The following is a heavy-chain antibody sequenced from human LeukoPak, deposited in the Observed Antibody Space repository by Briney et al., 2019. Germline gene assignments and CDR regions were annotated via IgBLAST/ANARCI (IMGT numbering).Heavy chain of an antibody. CDR1: GFTFSSYA. CDR3: AKGAYCSDGSCYYYYFDY. J-gene: IGHJ4*02. D-gene: IGHD2-15*01. Sequence: PGGSLRLSCAASGFTFSSYAMSWVRQAPGKGLEWVSAISGSGGSTYYADSVKGRFAISRDNSKNTLYLQMNSLRAEDTAVYYCAKGAYCSDGSCYYYYFDYWGQGTLVTVSS. V-gene: IGHV3-23*01. CDR2: ISGSGGST.